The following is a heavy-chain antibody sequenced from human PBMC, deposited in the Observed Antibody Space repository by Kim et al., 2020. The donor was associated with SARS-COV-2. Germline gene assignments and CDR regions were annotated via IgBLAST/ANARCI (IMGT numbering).Heavy chain of an antibody. CDR3: ARDVGIVGATTFFDY. V-gene: IGHV1-18*04. J-gene: IGHJ4*02. CDR1: GYTFTSYG. D-gene: IGHD1-26*01. Sequence: ASVKVSCKASGYTFTSYGISWVRQAPGQGLEWMGWISAYNGNTNYAQKLQGRVTMTTDTSTSTAYMELRSLRSDDTAVYYCARDVGIVGATTFFDYWGQGTLVTVSS. CDR2: ISAYNGNT.